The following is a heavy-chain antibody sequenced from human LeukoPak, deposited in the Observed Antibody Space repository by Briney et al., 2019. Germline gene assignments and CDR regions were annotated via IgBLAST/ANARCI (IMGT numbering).Heavy chain of an antibody. D-gene: IGHD5-18*01. CDR2: IHYSGST. Sequence: SETLSLTCTVSDVSVTRGPDYWTWIRQPPGKGLEWIWYIHYSGSTNYNPSLKSRVTISLDTSKNQFSLKLSSVTAADTAVYYCARGPGGYSYGYRSTYYYYGMDVWGQGTTVTVSS. J-gene: IGHJ6*02. V-gene: IGHV4-61*01. CDR1: DVSVTRGPDY. CDR3: ARGPGGYSYGYRSTYYYYGMDV.